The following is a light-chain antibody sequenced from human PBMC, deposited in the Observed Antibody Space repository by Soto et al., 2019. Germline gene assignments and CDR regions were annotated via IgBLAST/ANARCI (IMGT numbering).Light chain of an antibody. CDR2: DAS. Sequence: QRHPYTNTLSAAVGDSVTITFRASQSISSWLAWYQQKPGKAPKLLIYDASSLESGVPSRFSGSGSGTEFTLTISSLQPDDFATYYCQQYNSYSEAFGQG. J-gene: IGKJ1*01. V-gene: IGKV1-5*01. CDR3: QQYNSYSEA. CDR1: QSISSW.